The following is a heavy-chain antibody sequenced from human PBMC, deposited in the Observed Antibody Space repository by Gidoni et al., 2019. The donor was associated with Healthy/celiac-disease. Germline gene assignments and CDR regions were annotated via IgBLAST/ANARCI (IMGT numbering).Heavy chain of an antibody. V-gene: IGHV3-49*03. CDR1: GFTFGDYA. J-gene: IGHJ6*03. CDR2: IRSKAYGGTT. CDR3: TRDHHSSGWYGFYYYYYMDV. Sequence: EVQLVESGGGLVQPGRSLRLSCTASGFTFGDYAMSWFRQAPGKGLEWVGVIRSKAYGGTTEYAASVKGRFTISRDDSKSIAYLQMNSLKTEDTAVYYCTRDHHSSGWYGFYYYYYMDVWGKGTTVTVSS. D-gene: IGHD6-19*01.